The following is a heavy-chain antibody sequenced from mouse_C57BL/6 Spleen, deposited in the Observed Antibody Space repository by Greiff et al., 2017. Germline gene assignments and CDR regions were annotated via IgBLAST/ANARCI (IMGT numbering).Heavy chain of an antibody. CDR1: GYSFTGYY. D-gene: IGHD1-1*01. Sequence: VQLKESGPELVKPGASVKISCKASGYSFTGYYMNWVKQSPEKSLEWIGEINPSTGGTTYNQKFKAKATLTVDKSSSTAYMQLKSLTSEDSAVYYCARGYYGSRPFAYWGQGTLVTVSA. J-gene: IGHJ3*01. V-gene: IGHV1-42*01. CDR2: INPSTGGT. CDR3: ARGYYGSRPFAY.